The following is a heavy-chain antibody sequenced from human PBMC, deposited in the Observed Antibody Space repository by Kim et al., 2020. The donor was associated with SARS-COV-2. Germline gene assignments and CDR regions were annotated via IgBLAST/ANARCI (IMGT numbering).Heavy chain of an antibody. CDR1: GYSFTSYW. V-gene: IGHV5-51*01. CDR2: IYPRDSDT. CDR3: ARPLGVDYYDSSGYYTPGY. J-gene: IGHJ4*02. Sequence: GESLKISCKGSGYSFTSYWIAWVRQMPGKGLEWMGIIYPRDSDTRYSPSFQGQVTISADKSINTAYLQWTSLKASDTAIYYCARPLGVDYYDSSGYYTPGYWGQGTLVTVSS. D-gene: IGHD3-22*01.